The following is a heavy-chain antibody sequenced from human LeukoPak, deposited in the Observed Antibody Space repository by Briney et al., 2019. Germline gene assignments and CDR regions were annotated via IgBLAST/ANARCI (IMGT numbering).Heavy chain of an antibody. D-gene: IGHD2-2*01. CDR3: ARTEIVVGPVYLDY. CDR2: ISGTSTTI. CDR1: GFTFSDYY. Sequence: KSGGSLRLSCAASGFTFSDYYMSWIRQTPGRGLEWVSYISGTSTTIYYTDSVKGRFTLSRDNAKNSLYLQMNSLRAEDTAVYYCARTEIVVGPVYLDYWGQGTLVTVSS. J-gene: IGHJ4*02. V-gene: IGHV3-11*01.